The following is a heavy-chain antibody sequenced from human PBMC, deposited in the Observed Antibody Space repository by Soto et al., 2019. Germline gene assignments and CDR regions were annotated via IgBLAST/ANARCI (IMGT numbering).Heavy chain of an antibody. CDR3: ARARSLYGSGSYYNDYYFDY. D-gene: IGHD3-10*01. J-gene: IGHJ4*02. V-gene: IGHV4-59*01. CDR2: IYYSGST. CDR1: GGSISSYY. Sequence: SETLSLTCTVSGGSISSYYWSWIRQPPGKGLEWIGYIYYSGSTNYNPSLKSRVTISVDTSKNQFSLKLSSVTAADTAVYYCARARSLYGSGSYYNDYYFDYWGQGTLVTVPQ.